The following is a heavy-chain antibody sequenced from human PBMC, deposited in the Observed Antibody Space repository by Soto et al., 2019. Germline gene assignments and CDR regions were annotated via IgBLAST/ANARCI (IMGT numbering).Heavy chain of an antibody. Sequence: QVQLVQSGAEVKKPGSSVKVSCKASGGTFSSYAITWVRQAPGQGLEWMGGIIPIFGTANYAQKFQGRVTITADESLTTAYMELSSLRSEDTAVYYCARDYPSSSSDPWGQRTLVTVSS. J-gene: IGHJ5*02. V-gene: IGHV1-69*01. CDR2: IIPIFGTA. CDR1: GGTFSSYA. CDR3: ARDYPSSSSDP.